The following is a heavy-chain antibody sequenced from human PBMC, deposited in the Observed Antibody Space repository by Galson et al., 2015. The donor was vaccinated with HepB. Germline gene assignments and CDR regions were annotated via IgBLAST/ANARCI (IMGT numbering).Heavy chain of an antibody. V-gene: IGHV1-18*04. D-gene: IGHD4-23*01. J-gene: IGHJ4*02. CDR3: ARAELVTIDY. CDR2: ISAYNGNT. Sequence: SVKVSCKASGYTFNSYGITWVRQAPGLGPEWMGWISAYNGNTNYAQKLQGRVTMTTDTSTSTAYMELRSLRSDDTAVYYCARAELVTIDYWGQGTLVTVSS. CDR1: GYTFNSYG.